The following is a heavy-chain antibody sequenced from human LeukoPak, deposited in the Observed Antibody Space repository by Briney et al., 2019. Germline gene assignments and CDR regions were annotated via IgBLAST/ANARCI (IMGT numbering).Heavy chain of an antibody. CDR1: GGSVSDYY. CDR3: ASRKLGNDY. V-gene: IGHV4-59*02. Sequence: PSETLSLTCTISGGSVSDYYWSWIRQSPGKVLEWIGYIYHTGSTSYSPPLKSRVTISADTSQNQFSLKLSSVTAADTAVYYCASRKLGNDYWGQGTLVTVSS. J-gene: IGHJ4*02. CDR2: IYHTGST. D-gene: IGHD7-27*01.